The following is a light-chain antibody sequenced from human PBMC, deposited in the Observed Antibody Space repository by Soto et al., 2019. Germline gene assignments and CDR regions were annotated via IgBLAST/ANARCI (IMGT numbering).Light chain of an antibody. Sequence: DIVLTKSPDTLSLSRGEGATLACRASQSVTNSYLARYQQKPGQAPRLLIYGASSRATGIPDRFSGSGSETDFTLTISRLEPEDFAVYYCQQYSSSPPITFGQGTRLEIK. CDR2: GAS. V-gene: IGKV3-20*01. J-gene: IGKJ5*01. CDR3: QQYSSSPPIT. CDR1: QSVTNSY.